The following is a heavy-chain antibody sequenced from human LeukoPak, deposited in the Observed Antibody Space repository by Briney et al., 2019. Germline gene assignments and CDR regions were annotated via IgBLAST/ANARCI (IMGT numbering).Heavy chain of an antibody. V-gene: IGHV3-23*01. CDR2: ISGSGGST. CDR1: GFTFSSYA. D-gene: IGHD3-10*01. J-gene: IGHJ4*02. Sequence: GGSLRLSCAAFGFTFSSYAMSWVRQAPGKGLEWVSAISGSGGSTYYADSVKGRFTISRDTSKNTLYLQMNSLRAEDTAVYYCAKAGAVYYFDYWGQGTLVTVSS. CDR3: AKAGAVYYFDY.